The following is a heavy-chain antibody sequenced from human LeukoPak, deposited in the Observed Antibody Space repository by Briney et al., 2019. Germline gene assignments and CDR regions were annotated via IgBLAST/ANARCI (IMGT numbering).Heavy chain of an antibody. Sequence: SETLSLTCAVYGGSFSGYYWSWIRQPPGKGLEWIGEINHSGSTNYNPSLKSRVTISVDTSKNQFSLKLSSVTAADTAVYYCARAGDSSWEDFDYWGQGTLVTVSS. D-gene: IGHD6-13*01. J-gene: IGHJ4*02. CDR1: GGSFSGYY. CDR2: INHSGST. V-gene: IGHV4-34*01. CDR3: ARAGDSSWEDFDY.